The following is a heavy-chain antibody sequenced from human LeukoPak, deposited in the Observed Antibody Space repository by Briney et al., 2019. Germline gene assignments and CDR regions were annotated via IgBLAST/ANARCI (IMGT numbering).Heavy chain of an antibody. D-gene: IGHD2-15*01. CDR2: IYYTGST. J-gene: IGHJ4*01. CDR3: ARQKPAPATYYFDH. V-gene: IGHV4-59*08. CDR1: GDSIINNY. Sequence: SETLSLTCTVSGDSIINNYWTWIRQPPGRTLEWIGFIYYTGSTNYNPSLKSRVTMALDTSQRQFSLTLTSVTTADTAVYYCARQKPAPATYYFDHWGHGTLVTVSS.